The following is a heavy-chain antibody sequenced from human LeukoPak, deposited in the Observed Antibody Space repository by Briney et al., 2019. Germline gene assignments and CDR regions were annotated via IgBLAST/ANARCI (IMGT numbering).Heavy chain of an antibody. V-gene: IGHV1-18*01. Sequence: ASVKVSCKASGYTFTSYGISWVRQAPGQGLEWMGWISAYNGNTNYAQKLQGRVTMTTDTSTSTAYMELRSLRSDDTAVYYCARRAKKVPAAYGMDVWGQGTTATVSS. D-gene: IGHD2-2*01. CDR1: GYTFTSYG. CDR3: ARRAKKVPAAYGMDV. J-gene: IGHJ6*02. CDR2: ISAYNGNT.